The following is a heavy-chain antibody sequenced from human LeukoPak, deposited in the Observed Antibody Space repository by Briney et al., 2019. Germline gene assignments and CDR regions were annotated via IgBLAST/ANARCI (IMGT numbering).Heavy chain of an antibody. V-gene: IGHV4-4*02. J-gene: IGHJ6*02. CDR3: ARVTTAYYYYYGMDV. Sequence: SETLSPTCAVSGGSISSSNWWSWVRQPPGKGLEWIGEIYHSGSTNYNPSLKSRVTISVDKSKNQFSLKLSSVTAADTAVYYCARVTTAYYYYYGMDVWGQGTTVTVSS. CDR2: IYHSGST. D-gene: IGHD4-17*01. CDR1: GGSISSSNW.